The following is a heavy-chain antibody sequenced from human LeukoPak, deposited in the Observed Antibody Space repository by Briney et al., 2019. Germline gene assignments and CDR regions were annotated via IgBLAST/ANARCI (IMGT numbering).Heavy chain of an antibody. J-gene: IGHJ4*02. CDR2: IIPIFGTA. CDR1: GGTFSSYA. CDR3: ARGVSDYYFDY. D-gene: IGHD6-13*01. Sequence: SVKVSCKASGGTFSSYAISWVRQAPGQGLEWMGGIIPIFGTANYAQKFQGRVTITADKSTSTAYMALSSLRSEDTAVYYCARGVSDYYFDYWGQGTLVTVSS. V-gene: IGHV1-69*06.